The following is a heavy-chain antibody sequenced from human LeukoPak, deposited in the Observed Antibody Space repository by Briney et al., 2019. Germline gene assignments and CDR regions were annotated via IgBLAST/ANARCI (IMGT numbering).Heavy chain of an antibody. V-gene: IGHV5-51*01. CDR1: GYSFTSYW. Sequence: GESLKISCKGSGYSFTSYWIGRVRQMPGKGLEWMGIIYPGDSDTSYSPYFQGQVTISADKSISTAYLQWSSLKASDTAMYYCARRNGPFYDSMYYFDYWGQGTLVTVSS. CDR2: IYPGDSDT. J-gene: IGHJ4*02. CDR3: ARRNGPFYDSMYYFDY. D-gene: IGHD3-3*01.